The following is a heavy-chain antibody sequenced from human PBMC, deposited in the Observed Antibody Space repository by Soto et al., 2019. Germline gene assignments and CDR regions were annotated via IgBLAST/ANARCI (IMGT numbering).Heavy chain of an antibody. J-gene: IGHJ4*02. V-gene: IGHV4-31*03. CDR3: AGTGIAVATEVYYFDY. Sequence: SEILSLTCTVSGGSISSGGYYWSWIRQHPGKGLEWIGYIYYSGSTYYNPSLKSRVTISVDTPKNQFSLKLSSVTAADTAVYYCAGTGIAVATEVYYFDYWGQGTLVTAPQ. CDR2: IYYSGST. D-gene: IGHD6-19*01. CDR1: GGSISSGGYY.